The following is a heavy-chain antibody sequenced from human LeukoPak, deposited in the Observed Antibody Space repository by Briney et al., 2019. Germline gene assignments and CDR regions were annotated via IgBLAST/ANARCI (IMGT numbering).Heavy chain of an antibody. Sequence: GGSLRLSCAASGFTFSDYYMSWIRQAPGKGLEWISYISSSSSYTNYADSLKGRFTISRDNAKNSLYLQMNSLRAEDTAVYYCARDTKRFQKYYFDYWGQGTLVTVSS. D-gene: IGHD3-3*01. CDR3: ARDTKRFQKYYFDY. V-gene: IGHV3-11*06. CDR2: ISSSSSYT. J-gene: IGHJ4*02. CDR1: GFTFSDYY.